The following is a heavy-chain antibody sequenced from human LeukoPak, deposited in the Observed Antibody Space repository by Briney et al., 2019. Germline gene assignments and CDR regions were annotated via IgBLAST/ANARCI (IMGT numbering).Heavy chain of an antibody. CDR2: IYHSGST. CDR1: GGSVSSGSYY. J-gene: IGHJ5*02. CDR3: ARRTRGHYDSSGYYNWFDP. D-gene: IGHD3-22*01. V-gene: IGHV4-61*01. Sequence: SETLSLTCTVSGGSVSSGSYYWSWTRQPPGKGLEWIGYIYHSGSTNYNPSLKSRVTISLDTSKNQFSLKLNSVTAADTAVYYCARRTRGHYDSSGYYNWFDPWGQGTLVTVSS.